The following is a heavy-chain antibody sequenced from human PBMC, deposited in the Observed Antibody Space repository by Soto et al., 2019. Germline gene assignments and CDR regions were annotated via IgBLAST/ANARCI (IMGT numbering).Heavy chain of an antibody. CDR2: ISYDGSNK. CDR3: ARGLPLSGNFWNGYYYFDS. V-gene: IGHV3-30*03. Sequence: GGSLRLSCAASGFTFSSYGMHWVRQAPGKGLEWVAVISYDGSNKYYADSVKGRFTISRDNSKNTLYLQMNSLRAEDTAVYYCARGLPLSGNFWNGYYYFDSWGLGTLVTVSS. J-gene: IGHJ4*02. CDR1: GFTFSSYG. D-gene: IGHD3-3*01.